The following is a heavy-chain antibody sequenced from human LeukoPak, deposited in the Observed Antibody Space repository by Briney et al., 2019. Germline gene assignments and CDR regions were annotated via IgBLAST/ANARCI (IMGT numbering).Heavy chain of an antibody. CDR2: INPSSGGT. CDR1: GYSFTEYY. CDR3: ARAVVVARGLMAYFDY. Sequence: GASVKVSCKASGYSFTEYYIHWVRRAPGQGLEWVGWINPSSGGTNYAQKFQGRVTMTRDTSISTANMEVSSLRSEDTAVYYCARAVVVARGLMAYFDYWGQGTLVTVSS. J-gene: IGHJ4*02. V-gene: IGHV1-2*02. D-gene: IGHD3-10*01.